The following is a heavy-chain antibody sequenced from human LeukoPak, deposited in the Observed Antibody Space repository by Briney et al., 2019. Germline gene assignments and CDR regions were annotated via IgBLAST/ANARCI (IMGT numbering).Heavy chain of an antibody. J-gene: IGHJ5*02. D-gene: IGHD5-18*01. CDR1: GGSISSSSYY. CDR2: IYYSGST. Sequence: SETLSLTCTVSGGSISSSSYYWGWIRQPPGKGLEWIVSIYYSGSTYYNPSLKSRVTTSVDTSKNQFSLKLSSVTAADTAVYYCTKNSVDTAMSPWGQGTLVTVSS. CDR3: TKNSVDTAMSP. V-gene: IGHV4-39*01.